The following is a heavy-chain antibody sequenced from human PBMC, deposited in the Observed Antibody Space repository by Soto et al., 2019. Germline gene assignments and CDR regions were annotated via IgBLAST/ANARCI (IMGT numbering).Heavy chain of an antibody. CDR1: GFTFSSYG. Sequence: GGSLRLSCAASGFTFSSYGMHWVRQAPGKGLEWVAVIWYDGSNKYYADSVKGRFTISRGNSKNTLYLQMNSLRAEDTAVYYCARVSSLAAGNYFDYWGQGTLLTGPS. V-gene: IGHV3-33*01. D-gene: IGHD6-13*01. CDR3: ARVSSLAAGNYFDY. CDR2: IWYDGSNK. J-gene: IGHJ4*02.